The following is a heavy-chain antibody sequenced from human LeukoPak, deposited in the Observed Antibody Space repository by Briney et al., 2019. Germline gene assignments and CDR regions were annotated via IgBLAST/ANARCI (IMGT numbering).Heavy chain of an antibody. CDR1: GASISSHGHY. CDR2: VSYSGNT. CDR3: ARGGSSWYGVDWFDP. J-gene: IGHJ5*02. V-gene: IGHV4-30-4*01. Sequence: PSQTLSLTRTVSGASISSHGHYWSWIRQPPGKVLEWIGYVSYSGNTYYNPSLESRVTISADTSKNQFSLRLHSVTAADTAMYYCARGGSSWYGVDWFDPWGQGTLVTVSS. D-gene: IGHD6-13*01.